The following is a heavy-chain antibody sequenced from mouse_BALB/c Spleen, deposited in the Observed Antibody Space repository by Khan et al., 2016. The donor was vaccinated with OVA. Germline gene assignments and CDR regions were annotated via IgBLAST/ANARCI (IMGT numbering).Heavy chain of an antibody. CDR3: ARGVFAY. J-gene: IGHJ3*01. CDR2: ISSLAYTI. Sequence: EVQLVESGGGLVQPGGSRKLSCAASGFTFIDYGMAWVRQTPGKGPEWIAFISSLAYTIYYADTVTGRFTISRENAKNTLYLEMSSLRSDDTAMYYCARGVFAYWGQGTLVTVSA. CDR1: GFTFIDYG. V-gene: IGHV5-15*02.